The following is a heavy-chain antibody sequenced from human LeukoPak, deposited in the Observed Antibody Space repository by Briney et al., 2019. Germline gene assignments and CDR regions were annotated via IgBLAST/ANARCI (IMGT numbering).Heavy chain of an antibody. CDR1: GFTFDDYA. Sequence: PGGSLRLSCAASGFTFDDYAMHWVRQAPGKGLEWVSLISGDGGSTYYADSVKGRFTISRDNSKNSLYLQMNSLRTEDTALYYCAKDLAGTTLLDYYYGMDVWGQGTTVTVSS. D-gene: IGHD1-1*01. CDR2: ISGDGGST. V-gene: IGHV3-43*02. J-gene: IGHJ6*02. CDR3: AKDLAGTTLLDYYYGMDV.